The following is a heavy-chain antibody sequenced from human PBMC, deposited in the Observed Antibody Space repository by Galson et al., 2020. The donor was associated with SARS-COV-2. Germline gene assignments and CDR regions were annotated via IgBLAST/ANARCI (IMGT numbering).Heavy chain of an antibody. CDR1: GGSISSYY. Sequence: SETLSLTCTVSGGSISSYYWSWIRQPPGKGLEWIGYIYYSGSTNYNPSLKSRVTISVDTSKNQFSLKLSSVTAADTAVYYCARGGYSSSWYGSRSNDYWGQGTLVTVSS. J-gene: IGHJ4*02. D-gene: IGHD6-13*01. CDR2: IYYSGST. V-gene: IGHV4-59*12. CDR3: ARGGYSSSWYGSRSNDY.